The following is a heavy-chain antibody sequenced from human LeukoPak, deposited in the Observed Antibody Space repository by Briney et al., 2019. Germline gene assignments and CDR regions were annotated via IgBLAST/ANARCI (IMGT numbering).Heavy chain of an antibody. CDR2: VNSDGTGT. CDR1: GFTFSRYW. Sequence: GGSLRLSCAASGFTFSRYWMHWVRAAPGRGLVWVSRVNSDGTGTTYADSVEGRFTISRDNAKNTVYLQMNSLRAEDTAIYYCIRTLIVATSPYMDVWGKGTTVTVSS. J-gene: IGHJ6*03. V-gene: IGHV3-74*01. D-gene: IGHD5-12*01. CDR3: IRTLIVATSPYMDV.